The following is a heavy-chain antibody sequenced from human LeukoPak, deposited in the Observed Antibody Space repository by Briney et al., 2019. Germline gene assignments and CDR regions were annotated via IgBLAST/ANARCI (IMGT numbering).Heavy chain of an antibody. CDR2: IYYSGST. CDR3: ARVITYYYDSSGYYWFDP. V-gene: IGHV4-59*01. J-gene: IGHJ5*02. CDR1: GVSISSYY. Sequence: SETLSLTCTVSGVSISSYYWSWIRQPPGKGLEWIGYIYYSGSTNYDASLKSRVTISVDTSKNQFSLKLSSVTAADTAVYYCARVITYYYDSSGYYWFDPWGQGTLVTVSS. D-gene: IGHD3-22*01.